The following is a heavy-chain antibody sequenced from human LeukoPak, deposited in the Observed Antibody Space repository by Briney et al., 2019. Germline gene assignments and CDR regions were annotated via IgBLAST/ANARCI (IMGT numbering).Heavy chain of an antibody. CDR3: ARDFVRYGDHFYYYFMDV. CDR1: GYTFTSYG. J-gene: IGHJ6*03. Sequence: GASVKVSCKASGYTFTSYGISWVRQAPGQGLEWMGWISAYNGNTNYAQKLQGRVTMTTDTSTSTAYMELRSLRSDDTAVYYCARDFVRYGDHFYYYFMDVWGNGTTVTVSS. V-gene: IGHV1-18*01. D-gene: IGHD4-17*01. CDR2: ISAYNGNT.